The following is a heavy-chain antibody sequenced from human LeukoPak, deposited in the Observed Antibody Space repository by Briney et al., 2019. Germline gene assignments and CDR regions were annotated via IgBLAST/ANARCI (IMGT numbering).Heavy chain of an antibody. CDR1: GFSFSSYT. Sequence: PGGSLRLCCAASGFSFSSYTMNWVRQAPGKGLEWVSSISGTTSLIYYADSVKGRFTISRDNTEDSLYLQMNSLRAEDTAVYYCARDVGYYSYWGQGALVTVSS. V-gene: IGHV3-21*01. D-gene: IGHD3-22*01. CDR2: ISGTTSLI. J-gene: IGHJ4*02. CDR3: ARDVGYYSY.